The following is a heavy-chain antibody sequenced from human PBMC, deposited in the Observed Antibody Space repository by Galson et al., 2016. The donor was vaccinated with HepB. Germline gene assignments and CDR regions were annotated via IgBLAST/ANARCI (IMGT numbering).Heavy chain of an antibody. CDR1: GGSFSAYY. D-gene: IGHD6-19*01. CDR2: INHSGNT. V-gene: IGHV4-34*01. J-gene: IGHJ4*02. Sequence: ETLSLTCVVYGGSFSAYYWTWIRQSPGKGLEWIGEINHSGNTNYNPSVRGRVIMSVDTSKKEFSLKLSSVTAADTAVYYCARRGNSSGWFRYFDYWGQGTLVTVSS. CDR3: ARRGNSSGWFRYFDY.